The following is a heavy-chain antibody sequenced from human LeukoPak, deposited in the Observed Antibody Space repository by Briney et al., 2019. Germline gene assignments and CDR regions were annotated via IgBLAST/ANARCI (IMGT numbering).Heavy chain of an antibody. CDR2: IFASGST. CDR3: AREGSAFDI. CDR1: GYSISSSYS. J-gene: IGHJ3*02. Sequence: PSETLSLTCTVSGYSISSSYSWSWIRQPAGKGLEWIGRIFASGSTKYNPSLKSRVTMSVETSKNQFSLKLSSVTAADTAVYYCAREGSAFDIWGQGTMVTVSS. V-gene: IGHV4-4*07.